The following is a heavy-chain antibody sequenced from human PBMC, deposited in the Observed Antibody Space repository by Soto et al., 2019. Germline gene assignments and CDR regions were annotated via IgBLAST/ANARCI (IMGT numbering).Heavy chain of an antibody. CDR2: ISGSGGST. D-gene: IGHD3-9*01. CDR3: AKETSDYDILTGYYAYFDY. Sequence: GGSLRLSCAASGFTFSSYAMSWVRQAPGKGLEWVSAISGSGGSTYYADSVKGRFTISRDNSKNTLYLQMNSLRAEDTAVYYCAKETSDYDILTGYYAYFDYWGQGTLVTVSS. CDR1: GFTFSSYA. V-gene: IGHV3-23*01. J-gene: IGHJ4*02.